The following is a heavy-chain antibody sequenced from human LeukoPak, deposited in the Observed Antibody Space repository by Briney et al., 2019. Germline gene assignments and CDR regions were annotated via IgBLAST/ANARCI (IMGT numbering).Heavy chain of an antibody. CDR1: GFTFSGSA. J-gene: IGHJ6*03. D-gene: IGHD6-19*01. V-gene: IGHV3-73*01. CDR3: TRQQWLGNYYYYMDV. CDR2: IRSEANSYAT. Sequence: GGSLKLSCAASGFTFSGSAMHWVRQASGKGLEWVGRIRSEANSYATLYVASVKGRFTISRDDSKNTADLQMNSLKTEDTAVYYCTRQQWLGNYYYYMDVWGKGTTVTVSS.